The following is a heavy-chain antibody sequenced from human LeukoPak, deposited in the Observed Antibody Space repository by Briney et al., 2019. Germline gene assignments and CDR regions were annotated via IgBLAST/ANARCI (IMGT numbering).Heavy chain of an antibody. CDR2: MWDDGSNK. Sequence: GGSLRLSCAASGFTFSKHGMHWVRQAPGKGPEWVAVMWDDGSNKYYARSVEGRFTISRDNSKNTLYLQMNSLRAEDTAVYYCAKVSRGYCRGGTCYYFYGLDVWGQGTTVTVSS. V-gene: IGHV3-33*03. J-gene: IGHJ6*02. D-gene: IGHD2-15*01. CDR3: AKVSRGYCRGGTCYYFYGLDV. CDR1: GFTFSKHG.